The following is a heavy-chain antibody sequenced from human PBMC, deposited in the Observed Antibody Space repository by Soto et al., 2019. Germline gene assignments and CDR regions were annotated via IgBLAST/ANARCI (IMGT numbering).Heavy chain of an antibody. V-gene: IGHV4-31*03. J-gene: IGHJ4*02. D-gene: IGHD3-10*02. CDR1: GASVSTGVYY. CDR3: AGAVSDFDVRRYRTSYFDQ. CDR2: VDNSGGT. Sequence: QVQLDESGPGLVQPSQTLSLSCTVSGASVSTGVYYWTWIRQHPGKGLEWIGYVDNSGGTDYNPSLTGRVDISVDTSKNEFSMNLQSLTAADTAFYYCAGAVSDFDVRRYRTSYFDQWGQGILVTVSS.